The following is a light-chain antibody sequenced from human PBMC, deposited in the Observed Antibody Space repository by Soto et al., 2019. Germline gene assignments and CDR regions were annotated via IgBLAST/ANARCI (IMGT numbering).Light chain of an antibody. J-gene: IGLJ3*02. CDR1: SSDVGAYNY. CDR3: SSYTSSSTWV. Sequence: QPVLTQPASVSGSPGQSIPISCTGTSSDVGAYNYVSWYQQHPGKAPKLMIYEVSNRPSGVSDRFSGSRSGNTASLTISGLQAEDESDYYCSSYTSSSTWVFGGGTKLTVL. V-gene: IGLV2-14*01. CDR2: EVS.